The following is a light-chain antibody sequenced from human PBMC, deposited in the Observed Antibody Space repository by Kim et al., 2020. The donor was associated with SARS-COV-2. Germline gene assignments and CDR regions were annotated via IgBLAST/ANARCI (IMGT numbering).Light chain of an antibody. Sequence: SAGTGERVTISWRERQGISRYLAWYQQTPERAYTLQIYAVPTAKRGVTSGYSESVSERELTLNLSCLQSGDIETYYCKQYYNSPYTLGQGTKLEI. CDR1: QGISRY. V-gene: IGKV1-8*01. CDR2: AVP. CDR3: KQYYNSPYT. J-gene: IGKJ2*01.